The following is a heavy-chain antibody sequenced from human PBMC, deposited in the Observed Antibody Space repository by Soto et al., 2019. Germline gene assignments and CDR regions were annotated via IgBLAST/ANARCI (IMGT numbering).Heavy chain of an antibody. CDR2: IYYTGNT. V-gene: IGHV4-39*01. CDR3: ARHSAVCTTTSCYVKWFGR. CDR1: GGSISSGNYH. D-gene: IGHD2-2*01. Sequence: LQLQESGPGLVKPSETLSLTCTVSGGSISSGNYHWGWIRQHPGKGLEWIGSIYYTGNTFYNPSRKSRVTISRETGNTKISLNVSSVTAADTAVYYCARHSAVCTTTSCYVKWFGRWGEGTVGAVSS. J-gene: IGHJ5*02.